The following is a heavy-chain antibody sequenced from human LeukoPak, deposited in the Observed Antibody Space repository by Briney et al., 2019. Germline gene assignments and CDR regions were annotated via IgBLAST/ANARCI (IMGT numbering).Heavy chain of an antibody. D-gene: IGHD3-10*01. CDR2: ISSSGSTI. CDR3: ARALARYYYGSGTLLY. CDR1: GFTFSSYE. Sequence: GGSLRLSCAASGFTFSSYEMNWVRQAPGKGLEWVSYISSSGSTIYYADSVKGRFTISRDNAKNSLYLQMNSLRAEDTAVYYCARALARYYYGSGTLLYWGQGTLVTVSS. V-gene: IGHV3-48*03. J-gene: IGHJ4*02.